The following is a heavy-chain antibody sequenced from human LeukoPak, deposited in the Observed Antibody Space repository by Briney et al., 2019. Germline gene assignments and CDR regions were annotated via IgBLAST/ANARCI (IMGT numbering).Heavy chain of an antibody. V-gene: IGHV3-23*01. CDR2: ISGSGGST. CDR1: GFTFSSYA. D-gene: IGHD4-23*01. CDR3: AKDSGGNPLYYFDY. Sequence: GGSLRLSCAASGFTFSSYAMSWVRQAPGKGLEWVSAISGSGGSTYYADSVKGRFTISRENSKNTLYLQMNSLRAEDTAVYYCAKDSGGNPLYYFDYWGQGPLVTVSS. J-gene: IGHJ4*02.